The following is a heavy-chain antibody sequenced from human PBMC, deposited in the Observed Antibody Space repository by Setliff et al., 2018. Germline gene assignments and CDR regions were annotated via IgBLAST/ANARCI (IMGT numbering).Heavy chain of an antibody. V-gene: IGHV1-2*02. CDR2: INPDSGAT. CDR1: GYTFTAYY. J-gene: IGHJ4*02. D-gene: IGHD3-3*01. CDR3: ARDRDVSTIFGVVIPAASGLGY. Sequence: ASVKVSCKASGYTFTAYYMHWVRQAPGQGPEWMGWINPDSGATNFAQKFQGRVTMPRDTSTTTAYMDLNSLRSDDTATYFCARDRDVSTIFGVVIPAASGLGYWGQGTLVTVSS.